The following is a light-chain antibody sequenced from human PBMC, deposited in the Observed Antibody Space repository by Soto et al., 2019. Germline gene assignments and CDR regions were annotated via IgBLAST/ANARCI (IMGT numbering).Light chain of an antibody. V-gene: IGKV3-20*01. J-gene: IGKJ2*01. CDR3: QQYGSSPYT. CDR2: DAS. Sequence: EIVLTQSPGTLSLSPGERATLSCWASQSISSGYLAWYQQKPGQAPRLLIHDASSRATGIPDRFSGSGSGTDFTLTISRLEPEDFAVYYCQQYGSSPYTFGQGSKVDI. CDR1: QSISSGY.